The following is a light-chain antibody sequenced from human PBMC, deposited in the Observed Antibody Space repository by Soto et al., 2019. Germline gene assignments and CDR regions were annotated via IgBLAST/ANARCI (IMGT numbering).Light chain of an antibody. CDR1: QSVSSSY. CDR2: GAS. V-gene: IGKV3-20*01. CDR3: QQYGSSPPT. Sequence: EIVLTQSPGTLSLSPGERATLSCRASQSVSSSYLAWYQQKPGQAPRLLIYGASSRATGIPDRFSGSGSGTDFTLTISRLQPEDFPLDYCQQYGSSPPTFGQGTKVEIK. J-gene: IGKJ1*01.